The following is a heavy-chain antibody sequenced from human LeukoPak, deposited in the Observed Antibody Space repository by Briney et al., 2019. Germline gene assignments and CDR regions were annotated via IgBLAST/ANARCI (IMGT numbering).Heavy chain of an antibody. V-gene: IGHV4-59*03. Sequence: SETLSLTCTVSGDSIHNYYWSWIRQPPGKGLECIGYIYYSGSINYNPSLKSRVTISIDTSKNQFSLKLSSVTAADTPVYYCAGHDYSVDYFDYWGQGTLVTVSS. CDR3: AGHDYSVDYFDY. CDR1: GDSIHNYY. D-gene: IGHD4-11*01. CDR2: IYYSGSI. J-gene: IGHJ4*02.